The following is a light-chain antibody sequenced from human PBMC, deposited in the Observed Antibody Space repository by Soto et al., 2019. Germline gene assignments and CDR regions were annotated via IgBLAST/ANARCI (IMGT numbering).Light chain of an antibody. CDR1: NSDVGGYNY. CDR2: EVT. J-gene: IGLJ2*01. Sequence: QSALTQPASVSGSPGQSITISCTGTNSDVGGYNYVSWYQQHPGKAPKLMIYEVTNRPSGVSPRFSGSKSGNTASLTISGLQAEDEADYYCQCYDSSLPAVVFGGGTKLTVL. CDR3: QCYDSSLPAVV. V-gene: IGLV2-14*01.